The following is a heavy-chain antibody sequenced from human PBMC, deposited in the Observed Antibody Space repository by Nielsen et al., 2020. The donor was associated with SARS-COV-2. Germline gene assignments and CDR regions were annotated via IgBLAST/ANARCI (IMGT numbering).Heavy chain of an antibody. D-gene: IGHD2-2*01. J-gene: IGHJ4*02. CDR3: AKVLWVCSSTSCYLDY. CDR2: ISGSGGST. Sequence: GESLKISCAASGFTFSSYAMSWVRQAPGKGLEWVSAISGSGGSTYYADSVKGRFTISRDNSKNTLYLQMNSLRAEDTAVYYCAKVLWVCSSTSCYLDYWGQGTLVTVSS. CDR1: GFTFSSYA. V-gene: IGHV3-23*01.